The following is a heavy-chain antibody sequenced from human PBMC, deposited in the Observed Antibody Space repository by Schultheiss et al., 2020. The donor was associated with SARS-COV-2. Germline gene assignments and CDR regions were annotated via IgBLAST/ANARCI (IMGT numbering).Heavy chain of an antibody. CDR3: ARHSSYGDYSTYYFDY. V-gene: IGHV4-59*01. Sequence: SETLSLTCTVSGGSISSYYWSWIRQPPGKGLEWIGYIYYSGSTNYNPSLKSRVTISVDTSKNQFSLKLSSVTAADTAVYYCARHSSYGDYSTYYFDYWGQRTLVTVSS. CDR1: GGSISSYY. D-gene: IGHD4-17*01. CDR2: IYYSGST. J-gene: IGHJ4*02.